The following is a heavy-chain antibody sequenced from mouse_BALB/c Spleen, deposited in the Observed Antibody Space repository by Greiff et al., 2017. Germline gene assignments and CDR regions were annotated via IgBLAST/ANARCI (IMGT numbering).Heavy chain of an antibody. V-gene: IGHV1-7*01. CDR3: ERAAYLDY. Sequence: QVQLQQSGAELAKPGASVKMSCKASGYTFTSYWMHWVKQRPGQGLEWIGYINPSTGYTEYNQKFKDKAILTADKSSSTAYMQLSSLTSEDSAVYYCERAAYLDYWGQGTTLTVST. CDR2: INPSTGYT. J-gene: IGHJ2*01. CDR1: GYTFTSYW.